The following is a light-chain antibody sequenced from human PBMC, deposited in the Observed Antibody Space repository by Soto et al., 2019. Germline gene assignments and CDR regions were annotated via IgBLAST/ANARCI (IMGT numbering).Light chain of an antibody. J-gene: IGKJ4*01. CDR3: QQHIGWPLT. CDR1: HTVRSS. CDR2: EAS. Sequence: EIVLTQSPATLSLSPGERVTLSCRASHTVRSSLAWYQQKPGQAPRLIIYEASNRATGIPARFSGSGSGTDFTLTISSLEPEDFAVYYCQQHIGWPLTFGGGTKVEI. V-gene: IGKV3-11*01.